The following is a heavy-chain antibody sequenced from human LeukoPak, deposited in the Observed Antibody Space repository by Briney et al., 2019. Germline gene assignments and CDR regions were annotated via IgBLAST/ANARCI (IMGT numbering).Heavy chain of an antibody. D-gene: IGHD2-15*01. CDR1: GGSISSNY. CDR2: IYNSGST. Sequence: PSETLSLTCTVSGGSISSNYWSWIRQPPGKGLEWIGYIYNSGSTNYNPSLKSRVTISVDTSKNQFSLKLSSVTAADTAVYYCARAWGGSNPFDYWGQGTLVPVSS. CDR3: ARAWGGSNPFDY. V-gene: IGHV4-59*01. J-gene: IGHJ4*02.